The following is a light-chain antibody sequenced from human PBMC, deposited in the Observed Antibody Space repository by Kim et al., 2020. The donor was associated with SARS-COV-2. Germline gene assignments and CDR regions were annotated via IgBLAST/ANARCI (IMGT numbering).Light chain of an antibody. Sequence: SYELTQPPSVSVSPGQTASITCSGDKLGDKYACWYQQKPGQSPVLVIYQDNKRPSGIPERFSGSNSGNTATLTISGTQAMDEADYYCQAWESSTKVFGTG. J-gene: IGLJ1*01. CDR1: KLGDKY. CDR3: QAWESSTKV. V-gene: IGLV3-1*01. CDR2: QDN.